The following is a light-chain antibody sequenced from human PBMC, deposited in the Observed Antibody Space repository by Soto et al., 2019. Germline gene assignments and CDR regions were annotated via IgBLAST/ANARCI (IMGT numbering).Light chain of an antibody. CDR1: SSNIGSNY. CDR2: RNN. J-gene: IGLJ1*01. CDR3: AAWDDSLSGLYV. V-gene: IGLV1-47*01. Sequence: QSVLTQPPSASGTPGQRVTISCSGSSSNIGSNYVYWYQQLPGTAPKLLIYRNNHRPSGVPDRFSGSKSGTSASLAISGLRSEDEADYDCAAWDDSLSGLYVFGTGTKLTVL.